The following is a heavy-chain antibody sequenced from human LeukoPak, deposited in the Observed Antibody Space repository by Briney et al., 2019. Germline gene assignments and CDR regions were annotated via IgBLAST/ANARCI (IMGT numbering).Heavy chain of an antibody. V-gene: IGHV3-7*01. Sequence: PGGSLRLSCVASGFAFSNYWISWVRQAPEKGLEWVANIKEDGSEKQYMDSVKGRFTISRDNAKNSLFLEMNSLRAEDTAVYYCARDGYSSNSIVYWGQGTLVTVSS. D-gene: IGHD4-23*01. CDR2: IKEDGSEK. J-gene: IGHJ4*02. CDR1: GFAFSNYW. CDR3: ARDGYSSNSIVY.